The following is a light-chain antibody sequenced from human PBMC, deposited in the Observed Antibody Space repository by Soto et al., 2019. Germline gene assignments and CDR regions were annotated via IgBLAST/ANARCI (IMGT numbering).Light chain of an antibody. V-gene: IGLV2-18*01. J-gene: IGLJ1*01. CDR2: AVN. CDR1: TTDIYNYYS. CDR3: SLYFSNGRLI. Sequence: QSALTQLPSVSRAPGQSVTISCTATTTDIYNYYSLSWYQQAPGTAPKLIIYAVNKRPPGSPDRFSESTSRNTASLTISRLQAEDETDYFCSLYFSNGRLIFGPGTRSPS.